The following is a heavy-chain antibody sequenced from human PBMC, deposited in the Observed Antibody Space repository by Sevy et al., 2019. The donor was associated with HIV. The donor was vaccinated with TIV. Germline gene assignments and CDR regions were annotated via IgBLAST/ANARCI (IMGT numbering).Heavy chain of an antibody. CDR1: GFTFSSYA. D-gene: IGHD4-17*01. Sequence: GGSLRLSCAASGFTFSSYAMHWVRQAPGKGLEWVAVISYDGSNKNYADSVKGRFTISRDNSKNTLYLQVKSLRTEDTAVYYCARDQHDYAGNLRTGWFDPWGQGTLVTVSS. J-gene: IGHJ5*02. CDR2: ISYDGSNK. V-gene: IGHV3-30-3*01. CDR3: ARDQHDYAGNLRTGWFDP.